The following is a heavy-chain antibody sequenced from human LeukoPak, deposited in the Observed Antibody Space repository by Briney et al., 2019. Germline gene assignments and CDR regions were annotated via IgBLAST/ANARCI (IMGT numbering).Heavy chain of an antibody. Sequence: SGGSLRLSCAASGXTFSSYAVSWVRQAPGKGLEWVSSISGSGGSTYYADSVKGRFTISRDNSKNTLYLQMNSLRGEDTAVYYCAKDREGTIADYFDYWGQGTLVTVSS. J-gene: IGHJ4*02. D-gene: IGHD1-7*01. CDR1: GXTFSSYA. CDR3: AKDREGTIADYFDY. CDR2: ISGSGGST. V-gene: IGHV3-23*01.